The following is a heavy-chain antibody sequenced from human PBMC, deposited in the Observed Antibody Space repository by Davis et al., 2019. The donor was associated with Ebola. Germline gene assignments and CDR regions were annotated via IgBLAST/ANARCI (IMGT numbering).Heavy chain of an antibody. D-gene: IGHD2-2*01. Sequence: ASVKVSCKASGYTFTGYYMHWVRQAPGQGLEWMGRINPNSGGTNYAQKFQGRVTMTRDTSISTAYMELSRLRSDDTAVYYCARTRADIVVVPAAIYGMDVWGKGTTVTVSS. CDR1: GYTFTGYY. CDR2: INPNSGGT. J-gene: IGHJ6*04. CDR3: ARTRADIVVVPAAIYGMDV. V-gene: IGHV1-2*06.